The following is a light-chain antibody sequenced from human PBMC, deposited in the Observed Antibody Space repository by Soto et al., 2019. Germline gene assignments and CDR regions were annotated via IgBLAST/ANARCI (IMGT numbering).Light chain of an antibody. V-gene: IGKV3-11*01. J-gene: IGKJ4*01. CDR3: QQRSNWPLT. Sequence: EIVLTQSPATLSLSPGERASLSCRASQSISSYLAWYKQKPGQAPRLLIYDASDRAPGIPARFSGGGSGTDFTLTISSLEPEEFAIYYCQQRSNWPLTFGGGTKVEFK. CDR1: QSISSY. CDR2: DAS.